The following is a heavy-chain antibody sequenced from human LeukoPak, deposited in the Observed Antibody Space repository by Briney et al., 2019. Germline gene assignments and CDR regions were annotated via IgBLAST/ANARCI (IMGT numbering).Heavy chain of an antibody. D-gene: IGHD2-21*02. J-gene: IGHJ3*02. CDR1: GGSITNYY. Sequence: PSETLSLTRTDSGGSITNYYWNWIRQPPGEGLEWTGYVFYSGSTKYNPSLKSRVTISVDTSKNQFSLKLTSVTAADTAPYYCARDAVTYAAFDIWGQGTMVTVSS. CDR3: ARDAVTYAAFDI. V-gene: IGHV4-59*01. CDR2: VFYSGST.